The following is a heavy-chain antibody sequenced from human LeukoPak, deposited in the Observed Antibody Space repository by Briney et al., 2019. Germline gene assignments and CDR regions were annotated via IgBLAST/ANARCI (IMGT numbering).Heavy chain of an antibody. CDR3: ARVGHTQTFDY. J-gene: IGHJ4*02. CDR1: GYTFTSYY. CDR2: INPSGGST. V-gene: IGHV1-46*01. Sequence: ASVKVSCKVSGYTFTSYYMHWVRQAPGQGLEWMGIINPSGGSTSYAQKFQGRVTMTRDMSTSTVYMELSSLRSEDTAVYYCARVGHTQTFDYWGQGTLVTVSS. D-gene: IGHD2-2*02.